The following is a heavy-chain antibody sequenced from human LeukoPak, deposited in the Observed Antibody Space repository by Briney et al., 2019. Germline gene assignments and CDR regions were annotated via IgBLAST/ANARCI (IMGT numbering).Heavy chain of an antibody. J-gene: IGHJ6*04. V-gene: IGHV4-59*01. D-gene: IGHD2-2*03. CDR2: IYYSGST. CDR1: GGSISSYY. Sequence: SETLSLTCTVSGGSISSYYWSWIRQPPGKGLEWIGYIYYSGSTNYNPSLKSRVTISVDTSKNQFSLKLSSVTAADTAVYYCARGLSGYCSSTSCYYGMDVWGKGTTVTVSS. CDR3: ARGLSGYCSSTSCYYGMDV.